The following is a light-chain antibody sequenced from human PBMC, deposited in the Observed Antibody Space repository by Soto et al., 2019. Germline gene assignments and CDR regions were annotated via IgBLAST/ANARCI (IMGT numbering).Light chain of an antibody. CDR1: QSLLHITGETF. CDR3: MQSTQLPPT. V-gene: IGKV2D-29*02. CDR2: EVS. Sequence: DVVMTQTPLSLSVAPGQPASISCKSSQSLLHITGETFLLWYLQKPGQSPQLLIYEVSTRVSGVPDRFSGSGSGTEFTLEISRVETDDVGIYYCMQSTQLPPTFGQGTRLGIE. J-gene: IGKJ5*01.